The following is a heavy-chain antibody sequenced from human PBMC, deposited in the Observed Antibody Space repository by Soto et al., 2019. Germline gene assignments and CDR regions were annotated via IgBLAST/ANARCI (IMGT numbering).Heavy chain of an antibody. CDR2: IIPIFGTA. D-gene: IGHD1-1*01. CDR3: ARDPIQMERLNGMEV. CDR1: GGTFSSYA. J-gene: IGHJ6*01. Sequence: SVKVSCKASGGTFSSYAISWVRQAPGQGLEWMGGIIPIFGTANYAQKFQGRVTITADKSTSTAYMELSSLRSEDTAVYYCARDPIQMERLNGMEVWGQGTTVSGS. V-gene: IGHV1-69*06.